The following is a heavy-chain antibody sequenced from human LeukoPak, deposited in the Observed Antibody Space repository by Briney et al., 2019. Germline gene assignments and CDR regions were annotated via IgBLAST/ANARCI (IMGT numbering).Heavy chain of an antibody. CDR1: GFTFSDYY. D-gene: IGHD3-22*01. CDR2: ISSSA. CDR3: ARRRHYSDNSGHAFDI. V-gene: IGHV3-11*01. J-gene: IGHJ3*02. Sequence: VGSLRLSCAASGFTFSDYYMSWIRQAPGKGLECAAYISSSAFYADSVKGRFTISRDNAKNSLYLQMNSLRAEDTAVYYCARRRHYSDNSGHAFDIWGQGTMVTVSS.